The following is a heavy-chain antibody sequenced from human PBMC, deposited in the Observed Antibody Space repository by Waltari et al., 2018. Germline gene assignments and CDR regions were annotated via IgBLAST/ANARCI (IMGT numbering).Heavy chain of an antibody. V-gene: IGHV3-53*01. CDR1: GVIVGSNY. CDR2: IYIGGSS. J-gene: IGHJ4*02. CDR3: VGHRFGSGSYFDY. D-gene: IGHD3-10*01. Sequence: ELQVVESGGGLIQPGGSLRLSCAVSGVIVGSNYMSWVRQAPGKGLEWVSVIYIGGSSYYVDSVKGRLTISRDNSKNTIYLEMNSLRGEDTAVYFCVGHRFGSGSYFDYWGQGTPVTVSS.